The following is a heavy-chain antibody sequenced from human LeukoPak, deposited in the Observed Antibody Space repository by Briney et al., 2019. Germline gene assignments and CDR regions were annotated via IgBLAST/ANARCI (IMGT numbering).Heavy chain of an antibody. J-gene: IGHJ4*02. D-gene: IGHD6-19*01. V-gene: IGHV6-1*01. CDR1: GDSVSSNSAA. CDR3: ARDQMRTVAGTLSFFDY. Sequence: SQTLSLTCAISGDSVSSNSAAWNWIRQSPSRGLEWLGRTYYRSKWYNDYAVSVKSRITINPDTSKNQFSLQLNSVTPEDTAVYYCARDQMRTVAGTLSFFDYRGQGTLVTVSS. CDR2: TYYRSKWYN.